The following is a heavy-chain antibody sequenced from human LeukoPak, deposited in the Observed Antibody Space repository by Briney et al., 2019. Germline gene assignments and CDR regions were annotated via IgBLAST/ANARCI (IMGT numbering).Heavy chain of an antibody. CDR1: GYSISSGYY. D-gene: IGHD2-15*01. CDR2: IYHSGST. V-gene: IGHV4-38-2*02. CDR3: ARDSRDIVVVVAASDAFDI. Sequence: KSSETLSLTCTVSGYSISSGYYWGWIRQPPGKGLEWIGSIYHSGSTYYNPSLKSRVTISVDTSKNQFSLKLSSVTAADTAVYYCARDSRDIVVVVAASDAFDIWGQGTMVTVSS. J-gene: IGHJ3*02.